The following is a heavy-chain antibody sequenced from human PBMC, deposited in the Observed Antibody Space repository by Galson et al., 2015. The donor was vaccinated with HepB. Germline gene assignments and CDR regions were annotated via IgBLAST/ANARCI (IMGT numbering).Heavy chain of an antibody. V-gene: IGHV5-10-1*01. Sequence: QSGAEVKKPGESLRISCKGSGYSFTSYWISWVRQMPGKGLEWMGRIDPSDSYTNYSPSFQGHVTISADKSISTAYLQWSSLKASDTAMYYCARGLGTYYYGSGSWGRDYWGQGTLVTVSS. J-gene: IGHJ4*02. CDR3: ARGLGTYYYGSGSWGRDY. CDR1: GYSFTSYW. CDR2: IDPSDSYT. D-gene: IGHD3-10*01.